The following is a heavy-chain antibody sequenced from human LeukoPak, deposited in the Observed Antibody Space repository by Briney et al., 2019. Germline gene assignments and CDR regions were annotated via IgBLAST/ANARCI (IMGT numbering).Heavy chain of an antibody. D-gene: IGHD2-15*01. V-gene: IGHV3-74*01. CDR1: GFTFSTYW. CDR3: VTVVPGAPSLLGY. J-gene: IGHJ4*02. CDR2: VSTDGSNT. Sequence: GGSLRLSCAASGFTFSTYWMHWVRQAPGEGLVWVSRVSTDGSNTGYADSVKDRFTISRDNAKNTIYLQMNSLRAEDTAVYYCVTVVPGAPSLLGYWGQGTLVTVSS.